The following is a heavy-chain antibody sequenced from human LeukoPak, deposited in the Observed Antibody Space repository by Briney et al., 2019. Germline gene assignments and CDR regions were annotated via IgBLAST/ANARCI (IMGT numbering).Heavy chain of an antibody. D-gene: IGHD3-16*01. CDR3: ARAGAGELIDY. J-gene: IGHJ4*02. V-gene: IGHV3-21*01. CDR2: ISSSSSYI. CDR1: GFTFSSYS. Sequence: GGSLRLSCAASGFTFSSYSMTWVRQAPGKGLEWVSSISSSSSYIYYADSVKGRFTISRDNAKNSLYLQMNSLRAEDTAVCYCARAGAGELIDYWGQGTLVTVSS.